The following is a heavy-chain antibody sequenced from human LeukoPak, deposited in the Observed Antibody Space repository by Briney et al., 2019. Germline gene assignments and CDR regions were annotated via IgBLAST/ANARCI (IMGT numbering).Heavy chain of an antibody. CDR1: GVSISSGGYY. J-gene: IGHJ5*02. Sequence: SETLSLTCTVSGVSISSGGYYWSWIRQPPGKGLEWIGYIYYSGSTNYNPSLKSRVTISVDTSKNQFSLKLSSVTAADTAVYYCARARGGNSGWFDPWDQGTLVTVPS. CDR3: ARARGGNSGWFDP. CDR2: IYYSGST. D-gene: IGHD4-23*01. V-gene: IGHV4-61*08.